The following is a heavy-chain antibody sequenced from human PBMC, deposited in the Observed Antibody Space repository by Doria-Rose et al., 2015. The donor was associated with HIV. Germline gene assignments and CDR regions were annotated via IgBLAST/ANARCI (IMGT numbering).Heavy chain of an antibody. CDR1: GVSLSSPGMG. Sequence: SGPVLVKPTETLTLTCTVSGVSLSSPGMGVSWIRQPPGKALEWPANIFSDDERSYKTSLKSRLTISRCTSKSQVVLTMTDMDPVDTATYYCARIKSSRWYHKYYFDFWGQGTLVIASA. J-gene: IGHJ4*02. V-gene: IGHV2-26*01. CDR2: IFSDDER. D-gene: IGHD6-13*01. CDR3: ARIKSSRWYHKYYFDF.